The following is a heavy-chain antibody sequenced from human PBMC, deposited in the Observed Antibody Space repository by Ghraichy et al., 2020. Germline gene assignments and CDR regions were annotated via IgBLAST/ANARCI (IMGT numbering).Heavy chain of an antibody. Sequence: GGSLRLSCVGSGFTISSYSMNWVRQSPGKGLEWVSYITISGRTIFYADSVKGRFTISRDNAQNSLHLQMNSLRDEDTAVYYCARGSTVVRFFYYDGMDVWGQGTTVTVSS. CDR2: ITISGRTI. CDR3: ARGSTVVRFFYYDGMDV. CDR1: GFTISSYS. J-gene: IGHJ6*02. D-gene: IGHD4-23*01. V-gene: IGHV3-48*02.